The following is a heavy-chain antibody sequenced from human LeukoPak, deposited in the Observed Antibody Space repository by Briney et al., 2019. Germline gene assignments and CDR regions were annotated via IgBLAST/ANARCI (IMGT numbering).Heavy chain of an antibody. Sequence: GGSLRLSCAASGFTFRSYSMNWVRQAPGKGLEWVSSISSSSSYIYYADAVKGRFTISRDNAKNTLYLQMNSLRAEDTAVYYCARFSGSYYNPLDYWGQGTLVTVSS. CDR3: ARFSGSYYNPLDY. CDR1: GFTFRSYS. CDR2: ISSSSSYI. V-gene: IGHV3-21*01. D-gene: IGHD3-10*01. J-gene: IGHJ4*02.